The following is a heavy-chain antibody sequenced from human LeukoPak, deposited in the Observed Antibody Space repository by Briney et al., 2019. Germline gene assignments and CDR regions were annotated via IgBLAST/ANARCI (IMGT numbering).Heavy chain of an antibody. Sequence: GASVKASCKASGGTFSSYAISWVRQAPGQGLEWMGGIIPIFGTANYAQKFQGRVTITADESTSTAYMELSSLRSEDTAVYYCARGVVPAAIDWFDPWGQGTLVTVSS. CDR2: IIPIFGTA. J-gene: IGHJ5*02. CDR1: GGTFSSYA. D-gene: IGHD2-2*01. V-gene: IGHV1-69*13. CDR3: ARGVVPAAIDWFDP.